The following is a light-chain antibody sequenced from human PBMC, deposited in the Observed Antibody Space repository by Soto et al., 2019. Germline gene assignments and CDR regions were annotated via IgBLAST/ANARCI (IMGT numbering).Light chain of an antibody. CDR2: GAS. CDR1: QGIRNF. CDR3: QQSASWPWT. J-gene: IGKJ1*01. V-gene: IGKV3-15*01. Sequence: EIVMTQSTATLSVSPGERATLSCRASQGIRNFLAWYQQKPGQAPRLLISGASTRATGIPARFSGSGSGTDFTLTISSLQSEDFAVYYCQQSASWPWTFGQGTKVEIK.